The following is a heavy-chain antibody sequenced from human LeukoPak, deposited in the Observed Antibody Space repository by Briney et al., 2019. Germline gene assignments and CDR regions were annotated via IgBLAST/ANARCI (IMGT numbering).Heavy chain of an antibody. J-gene: IGHJ6*02. CDR2: TRNKANSHTT. V-gene: IGHV3-72*01. Sequence: GGSLRLSCAASGFTFSDHYMDWVRQAPGKGLEWVGRTRNKANSHTTEYAASVKGRFTISRDDSKNPLYLQMNSLKTEDTAVYYCARTVVGAPRATRYYYGMDVWGQGTTVTVSS. CDR1: GFTFSDHY. CDR3: ARTVVGAPRATRYYYGMDV. D-gene: IGHD2-15*01.